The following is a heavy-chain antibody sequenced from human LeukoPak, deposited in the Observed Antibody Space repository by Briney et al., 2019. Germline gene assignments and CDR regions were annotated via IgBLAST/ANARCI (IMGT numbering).Heavy chain of an antibody. V-gene: IGHV3-48*04. D-gene: IGHD3-3*01. CDR3: AKVFGVGYFYYMDV. J-gene: IGHJ6*03. Sequence: GGSLRLSCAASGFSFSSYSMNWVRQAPGKGLEWISYIGASSATIYYADSVQGRFTISRDNAKNSLYLQMDNLRAEDTAVYYCAKVFGVGYFYYMDVWGNGATVIVSS. CDR2: IGASSATI. CDR1: GFSFSSYS.